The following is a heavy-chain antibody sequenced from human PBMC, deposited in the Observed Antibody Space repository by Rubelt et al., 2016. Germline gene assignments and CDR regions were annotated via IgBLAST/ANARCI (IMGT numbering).Heavy chain of an antibody. Sequence: QVQLVQSGAEVKKPGASVKVSCKASGYTFTAYYMHWVRQAPGQGLEWMGWINPNSGGTNYSQKFQGRVPMTRDTSISTAYMELSRLRSDDTAVYYCARLSSSWYWSFDPWGQGTLVTVSS. J-gene: IGHJ5*02. D-gene: IGHD6-13*01. CDR2: INPNSGGT. CDR3: ARLSSSWYWSFDP. V-gene: IGHV1-2*02. CDR1: GYTFTAYY.